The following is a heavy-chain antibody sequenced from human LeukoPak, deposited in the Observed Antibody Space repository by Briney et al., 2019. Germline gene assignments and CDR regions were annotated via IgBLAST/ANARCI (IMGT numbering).Heavy chain of an antibody. CDR2: ISWNSGSI. J-gene: IGHJ4*02. CDR3: ARDRHKYNYDSGGYPPY. CDR1: GFTFDDYA. V-gene: IGHV3-9*01. D-gene: IGHD3-22*01. Sequence: SLRLSCAASGFTFDDYAMHWVRQAPGKGLEWVSGISWNSGSIGYADSVKGRFTISRDNAKNSLYLQMNTLRAEDTAVYYCARDRHKYNYDSGGYPPYWGQGTLVTVSS.